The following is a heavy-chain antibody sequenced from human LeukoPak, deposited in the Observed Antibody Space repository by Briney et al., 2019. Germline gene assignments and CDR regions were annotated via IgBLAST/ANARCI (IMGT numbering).Heavy chain of an antibody. CDR1: GYTFTGYY. Sequence: GASVKVSCTASGYTFTGYYMHWVRQAPGQGLEWMGWINPNSGGTNYAQKFQGRVTMTRDTSISTAYMELSRLRSDDTAVYYCARDRGSSFNSDYWGQGTLVTVSS. CDR2: INPNSGGT. D-gene: IGHD6-13*01. J-gene: IGHJ4*02. V-gene: IGHV1-2*02. CDR3: ARDRGSSFNSDY.